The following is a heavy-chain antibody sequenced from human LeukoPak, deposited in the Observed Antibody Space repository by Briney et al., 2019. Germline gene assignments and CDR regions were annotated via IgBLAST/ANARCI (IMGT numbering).Heavy chain of an antibody. CDR3: ARVLSGRGSLYDYYYYMDV. Sequence: PGGSLRLSCATSGFTFNNYNMNWVRQAPGRALEWVSVTYSNGRTYYADSVKGRFTISRDISKNTLYLQMNSLRAEDTAVYYCARVLSGRGSLYDYYYYMDVWGKGTTVTISS. V-gene: IGHV3-53*01. CDR2: TYSNGRT. CDR1: GFTFNNYN. J-gene: IGHJ6*03. D-gene: IGHD3-10*01.